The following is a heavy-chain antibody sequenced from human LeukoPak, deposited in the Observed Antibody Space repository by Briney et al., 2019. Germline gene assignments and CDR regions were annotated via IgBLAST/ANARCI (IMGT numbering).Heavy chain of an antibody. J-gene: IGHJ5*02. V-gene: IGHV3-30*02. D-gene: IGHD6-13*01. CDR2: IRYDGSNK. Sequence: GGSLRLSCAASGFTFSSYGMHWVRQAPGKGLEWVAFIRYDGSNKYYAGSVKGRFTISRDNSKNTLYLQMNSLGAEDTAVYYCAKGYGQQLVNNWFDPWGQGTLVTVSS. CDR3: AKGYGQQLVNNWFDP. CDR1: GFTFSSYG.